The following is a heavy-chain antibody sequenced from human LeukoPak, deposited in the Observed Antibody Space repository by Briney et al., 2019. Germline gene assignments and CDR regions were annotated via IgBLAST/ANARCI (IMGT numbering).Heavy chain of an antibody. V-gene: IGHV1-18*01. D-gene: IGHD3-3*01. J-gene: IGHJ4*02. Sequence: ASVKVSCKASGYTFTSYGISWVRQAPGQALEWMGWISAYNGNTNYAQKLQGRVTMTTDTSTSTAYMELRSLRSDDTAVYYCAREVSSGYYDFWSGYYNFDYWGQGTLVTVSS. CDR3: AREVSSGYYDFWSGYYNFDY. CDR2: ISAYNGNT. CDR1: GYTFTSYG.